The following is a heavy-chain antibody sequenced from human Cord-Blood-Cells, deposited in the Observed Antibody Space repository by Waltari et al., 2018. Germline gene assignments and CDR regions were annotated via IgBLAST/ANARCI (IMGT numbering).Heavy chain of an antibody. Sequence: EVQLVESGGGLVKPGGSLRLSCAASGLTFSNAWMSWVRQAPGKGLEWCARIKSKTDGGTTYYAAPVKGRFTISRDDSKDTLYLQMNSLKTEDTAVYYCTTGCYFSYWGQGTLVTVSS. D-gene: IGHD3-10*01. CDR1: GLTFSNAW. CDR3: TTGCYFSY. V-gene: IGHV3-15*01. CDR2: IKSKTDGGTT. J-gene: IGHJ4*02.